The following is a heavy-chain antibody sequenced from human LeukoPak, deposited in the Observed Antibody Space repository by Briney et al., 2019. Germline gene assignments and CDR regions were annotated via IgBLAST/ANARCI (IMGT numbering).Heavy chain of an antibody. V-gene: IGHV4-59*01. J-gene: IGHJ4*02. Sequence: SETLSLTCTASGGSISSYYWSWIRQPPGKGLEWIGYIYYSGSTNYNPSLKSRVTISVDTPKNQFSLKLSSVTAADTAVYYCARDGGDYWGQGTLVTVSS. CDR3: ARDGGDY. CDR1: GGSISSYY. CDR2: IYYSGST.